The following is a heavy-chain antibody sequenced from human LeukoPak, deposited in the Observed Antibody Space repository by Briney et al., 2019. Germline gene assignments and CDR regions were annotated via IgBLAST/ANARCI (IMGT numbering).Heavy chain of an antibody. J-gene: IGHJ4*02. V-gene: IGHV5-51*03. CDR2: IYPGDSDT. CDR1: GYSFTSYW. D-gene: IGHD3-22*01. CDR3: ARRDYYDSSGYYYLDY. Sequence: PGESLKISCKGSGYSFTSYWIGWVRQMPGKGLEWMGIIYPGDSDTRYSPSFQGQVTISADKSISPAYLQWSSLKASDTAMYYCARRDYYDSSGYYYLDYWGQGTLVTVSS.